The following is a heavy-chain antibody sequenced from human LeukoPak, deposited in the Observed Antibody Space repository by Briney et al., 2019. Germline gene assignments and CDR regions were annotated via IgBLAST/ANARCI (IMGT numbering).Heavy chain of an antibody. CDR2: IWYDGSKQ. J-gene: IGHJ4*02. D-gene: IGHD4-23*01. CDR3: ARGYGGNSRGLDY. CDR1: GFTFSSYG. Sequence: GGSLRLSCAASGFTFSSYGVHWVRQAPGKGLEWVAVIWYDGSKQYYADSVKGRFTISRDNSKNTLYLQMNSLRAEDTAVYYCARGYGGNSRGLDYWGQGTPVTVSS. V-gene: IGHV3-33*01.